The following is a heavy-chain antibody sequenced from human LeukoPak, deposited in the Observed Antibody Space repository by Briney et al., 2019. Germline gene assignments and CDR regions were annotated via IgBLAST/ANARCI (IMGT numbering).Heavy chain of an antibody. Sequence: SETLSLTCTVSGGSISIYYWSWIRQPPGKGLEWIGYIYYSGSTNYNPSLKSRVTISVDTSKNQFSLKLSSVTAADTAVYYCARDFVVPAATKPNYCYYYGMDVWGQGTTVTVSS. CDR1: GGSISIYY. CDR2: IYYSGST. CDR3: ARDFVVPAATKPNYCYYYGMDV. D-gene: IGHD2-2*01. J-gene: IGHJ6*02. V-gene: IGHV4-59*01.